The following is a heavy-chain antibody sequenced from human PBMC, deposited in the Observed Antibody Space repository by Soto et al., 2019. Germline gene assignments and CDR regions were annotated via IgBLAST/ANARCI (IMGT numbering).Heavy chain of an antibody. V-gene: IGHV4-31*03. D-gene: IGHD2-15*01. CDR2: IYYSGST. J-gene: IGHJ6*03. CDR1: GGSISSGGYY. CDR3: ARGTGGSRNYYYYMDV. Sequence: QVQLQESGPGLVKPSQTLSLTCTVSGGSISSGGYYWSWIRQHPGKGLEWLGYIYYSGSTYYNPSLKSRVTISVDTSKNQFSLKLSAVTAADTAVYYCARGTGGSRNYYYYMDVWGKGTTVTVSS.